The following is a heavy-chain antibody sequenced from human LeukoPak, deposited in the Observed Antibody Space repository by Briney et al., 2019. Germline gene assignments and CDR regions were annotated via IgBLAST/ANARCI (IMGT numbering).Heavy chain of an antibody. CDR2: IRSSSSTI. CDR1: EFTFSSYS. V-gene: IGHV3-48*01. Sequence: GGSLRLSCAASEFTFSSYSMNWVPQAPGKGLEWVSYIRSSSSTIYYADSVKGRFTISIDNAKNSLYLQMNILRAEDTAVYYCARRWRLIAAAGSQGGFDPWGQGTLVTVSS. D-gene: IGHD6-13*01. J-gene: IGHJ5*02. CDR3: ARRWRLIAAAGSQGGFDP.